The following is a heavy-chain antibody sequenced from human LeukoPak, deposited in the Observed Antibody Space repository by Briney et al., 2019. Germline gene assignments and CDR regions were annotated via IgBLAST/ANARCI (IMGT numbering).Heavy chain of an antibody. CDR3: AKGRSGSYYLYFQH. J-gene: IGHJ1*01. D-gene: IGHD1-26*01. CDR1: GFTFSSYA. CDR2: ISGSGGST. Sequence: GGSLRLSCAASGFTFSSYAMSWVRQAPGKGLEWVSAISGSGGSTYYADSVKGQFTISRDNSKNTLYLQMNSLRAEDTAVYYCAKGRSGSYYLYFQHWGQGTLVTVSS. V-gene: IGHV3-23*01.